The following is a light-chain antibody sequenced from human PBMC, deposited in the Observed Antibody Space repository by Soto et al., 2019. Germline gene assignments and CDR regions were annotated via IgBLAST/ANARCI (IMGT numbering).Light chain of an antibody. Sequence: QSALTQPASVSGSPGQSITISCTGTSSDVSGYNYVSWYQQLPGKAPKLMIYDVNNRPSGVSNRFSGSKSGNTASLTISGLQAEDEADYYCSSYTGSSTFVFGTGTKLTVL. CDR1: SSDVSGYNY. V-gene: IGLV2-14*01. CDR2: DVN. J-gene: IGLJ1*01. CDR3: SSYTGSSTFV.